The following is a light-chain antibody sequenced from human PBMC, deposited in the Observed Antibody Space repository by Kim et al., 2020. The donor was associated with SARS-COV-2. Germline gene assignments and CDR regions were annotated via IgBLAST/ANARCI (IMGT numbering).Light chain of an antibody. J-gene: IGLJ3*02. CDR3: QAWDSSTWV. CDR2: QDS. Sequence: SYELTQPPSVSVSPGQTASITCSGDKLGDKYACWYQQKPGQSPVLVIYQDSKRPSGIPERFSGSNSGTTATLTISGTQAMDEADYNCQAWDSSTWVFGGG. V-gene: IGLV3-1*01. CDR1: KLGDKY.